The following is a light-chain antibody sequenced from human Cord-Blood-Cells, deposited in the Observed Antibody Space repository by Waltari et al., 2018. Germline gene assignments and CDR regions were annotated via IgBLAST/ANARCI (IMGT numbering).Light chain of an antibody. CDR2: AAA. J-gene: IGKJ1*01. V-gene: IGKV1-39*01. CDR3: QQSYSTPQT. CDR1: QSISSY. Sequence: DIQMTQSPSSLSASVGDRVTITCRASQSISSYLNLYQQKPGKAPKLLIYAAASLQSGVPSRFSGTGSGTDFTLTISSLQPAAFATYYCQQSYSTPQTFGQGTKVEIK.